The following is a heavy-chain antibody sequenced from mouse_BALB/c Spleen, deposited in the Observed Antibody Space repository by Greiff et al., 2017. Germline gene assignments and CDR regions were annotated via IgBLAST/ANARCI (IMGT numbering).Heavy chain of an antibody. J-gene: IGHJ4*01. CDR3: ARYVGDY. Sequence: DVKLVESGGGLVKPGGSLKLSCAASGFTFSSYTMSWVRQTPEKRLEWVATISSGGGNTYYPDSVKGRFTISRDNAKNNLYLQMSSLRSEDTALYYCARYVGDYWGQGTSVTVSS. CDR1: GFTFSSYT. CDR2: ISSGGGNT. V-gene: IGHV5-9*03.